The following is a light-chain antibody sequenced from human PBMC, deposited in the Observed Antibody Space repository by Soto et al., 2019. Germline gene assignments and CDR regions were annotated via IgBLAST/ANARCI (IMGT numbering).Light chain of an antibody. J-gene: IGKJ2*01. V-gene: IGKV3-20*01. CDR3: QQYGSSPYT. Sequence: EIVLTQSPGTLSLSSGERATLSCRASQSVSSNYLAWYQQKPGQAPRLLIYGASSRATGIQDRFSGSGSGTDFTLTISRLEPEDFAVYYCQQYGSSPYTFGQGTKLEI. CDR1: QSVSSNY. CDR2: GAS.